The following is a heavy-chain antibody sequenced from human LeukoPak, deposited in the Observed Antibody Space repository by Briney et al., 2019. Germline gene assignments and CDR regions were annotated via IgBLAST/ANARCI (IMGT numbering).Heavy chain of an antibody. CDR1: GGSISSYY. CDR3: ARVSGIAAAGTFPYYYGMDV. CDR2: IYYSGST. J-gene: IGHJ6*02. Sequence: SETLSLTCTVSGGSISSYYWSWIRQPPGKGLEWIGYIYYSGSTNYNPSLKSRVTISVDTSKNQFSLKLSSVTAADTAVYYCARVSGIAAAGTFPYYYGMDVWGQGTTVTVSS. V-gene: IGHV4-59*01. D-gene: IGHD6-13*01.